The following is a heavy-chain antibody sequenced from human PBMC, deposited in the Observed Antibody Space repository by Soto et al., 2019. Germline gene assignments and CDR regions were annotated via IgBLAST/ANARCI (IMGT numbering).Heavy chain of an antibody. CDR2: ISGSGGST. V-gene: IGHV3-23*01. J-gene: IGHJ6*02. CDR3: AKEGPFFYGMDV. D-gene: IGHD3-3*02. CDR1: GFTFSSYA. Sequence: EVQLLESGGGLVQPGGSLRLSCAASGFTFSSYAMSWVRQAPGKGLEWVSTISGSGGSTYYADSVKGRFTISRDNSNNTLSLQMNSLRAEDTAVYYCAKEGPFFYGMDVWGQGTTVTVSS.